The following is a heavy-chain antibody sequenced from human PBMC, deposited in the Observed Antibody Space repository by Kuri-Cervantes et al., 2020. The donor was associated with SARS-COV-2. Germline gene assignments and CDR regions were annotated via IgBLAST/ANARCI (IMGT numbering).Heavy chain of an antibody. V-gene: IGHV4-31*03. J-gene: IGHJ4*02. CDR1: GDSIGNGKYY. CDR3: ARGSTTSRYSFDY. D-gene: IGHD2/OR15-2a*01. Sequence: LRLSCNVTGDSIGNGKYYWSWIRQRPGRGLEWIGYIYYTGGTYYSPSLNSRVTISVDTFKNQFSLKMTSLTAADTALYFCARGSTTSRYSFDYWGLGTLVTVSS. CDR2: IYYTGGT.